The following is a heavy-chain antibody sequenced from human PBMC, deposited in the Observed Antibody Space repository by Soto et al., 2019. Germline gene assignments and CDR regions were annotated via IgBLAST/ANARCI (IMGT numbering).Heavy chain of an antibody. D-gene: IGHD5-18*01. CDR2: IWYDGSNK. V-gene: IGHV3-33*01. J-gene: IGHJ6*02. CDR3: VTAGYSYGQGSYYYYYGMDV. CDR1: GFTFSSYG. Sequence: GGSLRLSCAASGFTFSSYGMHWVRQAPGKGLEWVAVIWYDGSNKYYADSVKGRFTISRDNSKNTLYLQMNSLRAEDTAVYYCVTAGYSYGQGSYYYYYGMDVWGQGTTVTVSS.